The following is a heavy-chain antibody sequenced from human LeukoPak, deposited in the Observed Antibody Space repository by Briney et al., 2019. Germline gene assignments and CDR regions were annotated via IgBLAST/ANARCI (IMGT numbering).Heavy chain of an antibody. J-gene: IGHJ4*02. CDR2: ISAYNGNT. CDR1: GYTFTSYG. D-gene: IGHD3-22*01. CDR3: ASGDLYYYDSSGIYYFDY. V-gene: IGHV1-18*01. Sequence: GASVKVSCKASGYTFTSYGISWVRQAPGQGLEWMGWISAYNGNTNYAQKLQGRVTMTTDTSTSTAYMELSSLRFEDTAVYYCASGDLYYYDSSGIYYFDYWGQGTLVTVSS.